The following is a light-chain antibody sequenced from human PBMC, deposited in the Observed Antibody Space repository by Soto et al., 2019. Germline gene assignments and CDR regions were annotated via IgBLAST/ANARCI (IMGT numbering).Light chain of an antibody. CDR1: QSIASSY. CDR2: GAS. Sequence: EIVLTLSPGTLSLSPGERATLSCRASQSIASSYLTWYQHKPGQAPRLLIYGASSRATGIPDRFSGSGSGTDFTLTISRLEPEDFAVYYCQQYGSSSYTFGQGTQLEIK. V-gene: IGKV3-20*01. J-gene: IGKJ2*01. CDR3: QQYGSSSYT.